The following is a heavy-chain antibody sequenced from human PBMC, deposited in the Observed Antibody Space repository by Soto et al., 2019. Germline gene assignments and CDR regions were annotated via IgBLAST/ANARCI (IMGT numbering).Heavy chain of an antibody. V-gene: IGHV4-30-4*01. J-gene: IGHJ3*02. CDR1: CGSISSGDYY. CDR2: IYYSGST. D-gene: IGHD3-10*01. Sequence: PSETLSLTCTVSCGSISSGDYYWSWIRQPPGKGLEWIGYIYYSGSTYYNPSLKSRVTISVDTSKNQFSLKLSSVTAADTAVYYCARTGATDAFDIWGQGTMVTVSS. CDR3: ARTGATDAFDI.